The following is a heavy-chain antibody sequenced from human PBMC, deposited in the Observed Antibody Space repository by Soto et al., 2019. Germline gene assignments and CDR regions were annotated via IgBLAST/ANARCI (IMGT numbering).Heavy chain of an antibody. J-gene: IGHJ5*02. CDR3: ARANFRSWFDP. Sequence: QAQLVQSGAEVKKPGASVRISCKASGYSFSTHGVSWVRQAPGQGLEWMGWISAYSGNANYTQKLQGRVTMTTDTSPSTAYMELRSLRSDDTAVYYCARANFRSWFDPWGQGTLVTVSS. CDR2: ISAYSGNA. D-gene: IGHD3-16*02. V-gene: IGHV1-18*01. CDR1: GYSFSTHG.